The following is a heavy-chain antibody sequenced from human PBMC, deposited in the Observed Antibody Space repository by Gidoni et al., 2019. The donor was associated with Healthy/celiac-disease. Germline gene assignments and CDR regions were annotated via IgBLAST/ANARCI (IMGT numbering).Heavy chain of an antibody. Sequence: EVQLLESGGGLVQPGGSLRLSCAASGFTFSSYAMRWVRQAPGKGLGWVSAISGSGGSTYYADSVKGRFTISRDNSKNTLYLQMNSLRAEDTAVYYCAKDSLTVTTVLYFDYWGQGTLVTVSS. CDR1: GFTFSSYA. D-gene: IGHD4-17*01. J-gene: IGHJ4*02. CDR2: ISGSGGST. CDR3: AKDSLTVTTVLYFDY. V-gene: IGHV3-23*01.